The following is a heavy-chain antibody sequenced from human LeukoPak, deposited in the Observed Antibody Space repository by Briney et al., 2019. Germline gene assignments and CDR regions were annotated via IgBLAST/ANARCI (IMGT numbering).Heavy chain of an antibody. V-gene: IGHV3-23*01. CDR1: GFTFSSYA. J-gene: IGHJ6*02. Sequence: GGSLRLSCAASGFTFSSYAMSWVRQAPGKGLEWVSAISGSGGSTYYADSVKGRFTISRDNSKNTLYLQMNSLRAEDTAVYYCARMETYYDFWSGYSHYYYGMDVWGQGTTVTVSS. CDR2: ISGSGGST. D-gene: IGHD3-3*01. CDR3: ARMETYYDFWSGYSHYYYGMDV.